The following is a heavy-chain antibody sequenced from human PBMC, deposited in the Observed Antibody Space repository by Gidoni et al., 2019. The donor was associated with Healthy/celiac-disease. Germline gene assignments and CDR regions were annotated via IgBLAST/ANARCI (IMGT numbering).Heavy chain of an antibody. CDR1: GSS. D-gene: IGHD5-18*01. CDR3: ARLYTARDAFDI. CDR2: INHSGST. J-gene: IGHJ3*02. V-gene: IGHV4-34*01. Sequence: GSSSSWIRQPPGKGLEWIGEINHSGSTNYNPSLKSRVTISVDTSKNQFSLKLSSVTAADTAVYYCARLYTARDAFDIWGQGTMVTVSS.